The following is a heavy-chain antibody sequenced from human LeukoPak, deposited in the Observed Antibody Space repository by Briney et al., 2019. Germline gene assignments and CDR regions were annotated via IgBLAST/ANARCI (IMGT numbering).Heavy chain of an antibody. CDR3: AKRRVGATTEVYYFDY. D-gene: IGHD1-26*01. CDR2: ISSSSSYI. V-gene: IGHV3-21*04. J-gene: IGHJ4*02. CDR1: AFTFSNYN. Sequence: GGSLRLSCAASAFTFSNYNMNWVRQAPGKGLEWVSSISSSSSYIYYADSVKGRFTISRDNSKNTLYLQMNSLRAEDTAVYYCAKRRVGATTEVYYFDYWGQGTLVTVSS.